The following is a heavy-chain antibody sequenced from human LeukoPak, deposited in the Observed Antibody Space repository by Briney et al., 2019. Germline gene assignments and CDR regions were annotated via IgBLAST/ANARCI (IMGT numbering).Heavy chain of an antibody. CDR2: IIPIFGTA. CDR3: ARDRPPYSSGWLNAFDI. D-gene: IGHD6-19*01. J-gene: IGHJ3*02. Sequence: SVKVSCKASGGTFSSYAISWVRQAPGQGLEWMGGIIPIFGTANYAQKFQGRVTITADKSTSTAYMELSSLRSEDTAVYYCARDRPPYSSGWLNAFDIWGQGTMVTVSS. V-gene: IGHV1-69*06. CDR1: GGTFSSYA.